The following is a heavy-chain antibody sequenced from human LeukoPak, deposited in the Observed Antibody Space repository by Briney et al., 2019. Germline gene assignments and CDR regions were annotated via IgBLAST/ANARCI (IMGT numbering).Heavy chain of an antibody. D-gene: IGHD2-21*01. CDR3: ARAAYCGGDCYTFDY. Sequence: GSSVKVSCKASGGTFSSYAISWVRQAPGQGLERMGGIIPIFGTANYAQKFQGRVTITADESTSTAYMELSSLRSEDTAVYYCARAAYCGGDCYTFDYWGQGTLVTVSS. J-gene: IGHJ4*02. CDR2: IIPIFGTA. CDR1: GGTFSSYA. V-gene: IGHV1-69*01.